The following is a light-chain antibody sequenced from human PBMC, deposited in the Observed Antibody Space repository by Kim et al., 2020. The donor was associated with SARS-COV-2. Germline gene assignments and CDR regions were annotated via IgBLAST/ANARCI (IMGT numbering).Light chain of an antibody. CDR3: QAWDSSTVV. CDR1: KLGDKY. Sequence: VAPGQTASITCSGDKLGDKYACWYQQKPGQSPVLVIYQDSKRPSGIPERFSGSNSGNTATLTISGTQAMDEADYYCQAWDSSTVVVGGGTQLTVL. V-gene: IGLV3-1*01. CDR2: QDS. J-gene: IGLJ2*01.